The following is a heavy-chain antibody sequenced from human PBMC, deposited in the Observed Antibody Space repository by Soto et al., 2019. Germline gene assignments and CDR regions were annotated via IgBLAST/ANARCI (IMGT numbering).Heavy chain of an antibody. CDR3: ARESRTPSGAMDV. J-gene: IGHJ6*02. Sequence: PSETLSLTCTVSGGSINSGDYHWTWIRQFPGKDLERIGGIYYSASTYYNPSLVSRLTISLDTSKNQFSLRLTSATAVDTALYYCARESRTPSGAMDVWGQGTTVTVSS. CDR1: GGSINSGDYH. CDR2: IYYSAST. V-gene: IGHV4-30-4*01.